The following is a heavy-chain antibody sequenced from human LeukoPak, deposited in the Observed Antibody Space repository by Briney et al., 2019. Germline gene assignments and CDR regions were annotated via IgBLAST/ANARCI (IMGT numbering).Heavy chain of an antibody. CDR1: GFTFSSYG. Sequence: PGGSLRLSCAASGFTFSSYGMHWVRQAPGKGLEWVAFIRYDGSNKYYADSVKGRFTISRDNSKNTLYLQMNSLRAEDTAVYYCARETFDRLEMATMVDPWGQGTLVAVSS. D-gene: IGHD5-24*01. V-gene: IGHV3-30*02. CDR2: IRYDGSNK. J-gene: IGHJ5*02. CDR3: ARETFDRLEMATMVDP.